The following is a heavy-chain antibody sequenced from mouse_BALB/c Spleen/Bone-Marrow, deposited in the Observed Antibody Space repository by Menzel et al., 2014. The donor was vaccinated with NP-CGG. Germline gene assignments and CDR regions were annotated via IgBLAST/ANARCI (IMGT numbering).Heavy chain of an antibody. J-gene: IGHJ4*01. CDR1: GFSLTGYG. D-gene: IGHD1-1*01. CDR2: IWGDGRT. Sequence: VQLQQSGPGLVAPSQSLSITCTVSGFSLTGYGVNWVRQPPGKGLEWLGMIWGDGRTDYNSALKSRLSISKDNSKSQVFLKMNSLQTDDTARYYCARHYGSNYYAMDYWGQGTSVTVPS. V-gene: IGHV2-6-7*01. CDR3: ARHYGSNYYAMDY.